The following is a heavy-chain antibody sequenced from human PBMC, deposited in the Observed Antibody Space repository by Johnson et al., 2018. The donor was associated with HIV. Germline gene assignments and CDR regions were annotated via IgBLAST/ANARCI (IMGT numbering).Heavy chain of an antibody. Sequence: VQLVESGGGLIQPGGSLRLSCAASGFTFSSYAMSWVRQAPGKGLEWVSAISGSGGSTYYAASVKGRFTISRDNSKNTLYLQMTSLRAEDTAVYYCAKDSTESDAFDIWGQGTMVTVSS. J-gene: IGHJ3*02. CDR1: GFTFSSYA. CDR3: AKDSTESDAFDI. V-gene: IGHV3-23*04. CDR2: ISGSGGST. D-gene: IGHD4-11*01.